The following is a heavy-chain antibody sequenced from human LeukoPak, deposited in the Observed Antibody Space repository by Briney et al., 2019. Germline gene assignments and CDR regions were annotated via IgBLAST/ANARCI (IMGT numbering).Heavy chain of an antibody. V-gene: IGHV3-23*01. CDR1: GFTFSSYE. Sequence: PGGSLRLSCAASGFTFSSYEMNWVRQAPGKGLEWVSAISGSGGSTYYADSVKGRFTISRDNSKNTLYLQMNSLRAEDTAVYYCAKLKYYYDCSGYYGGFDYWGQGTLVTVSS. D-gene: IGHD3-22*01. CDR3: AKLKYYYDCSGYYGGFDY. J-gene: IGHJ4*02. CDR2: ISGSGGST.